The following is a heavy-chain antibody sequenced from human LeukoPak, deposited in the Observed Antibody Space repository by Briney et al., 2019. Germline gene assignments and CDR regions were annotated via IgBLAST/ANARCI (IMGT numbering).Heavy chain of an antibody. CDR3: ARNIGTQYYYDSSGLSYYFDY. V-gene: IGHV1-2*02. CDR1: GYTFTGYY. D-gene: IGHD3-22*01. J-gene: IGHJ4*02. CDR2: ISPNSGGT. Sequence: GASVKVSCKASGYTFTGYYMHWVRQAPGQGLEWMGWISPNSGGTNYAQKFQGRVTMTRDTSISTAYMELSRLRSDDTAVYYCARNIGTQYYYDSSGLSYYFDYWGQGTLVTVSS.